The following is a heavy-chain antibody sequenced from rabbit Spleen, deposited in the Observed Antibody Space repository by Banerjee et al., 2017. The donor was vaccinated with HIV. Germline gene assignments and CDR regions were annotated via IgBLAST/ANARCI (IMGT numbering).Heavy chain of an antibody. D-gene: IGHD8-1*01. CDR1: GFSFSSNDY. CDR2: IAGSGSGFT. CDR3: ARDTGSSFSSYGMDL. V-gene: IGHV1S40*01. Sequence: QSLEESGGDLVKPGASPTLTCTASGFSFSSNDYMCWVRQAPGKGLEWISCIAGSGSGFTYSATWAKGRFTISKTSSTTVTLQMTSLTVADTATYFCARDTGSSFSSYGMDLWGPGTLVTVS. J-gene: IGHJ6*01.